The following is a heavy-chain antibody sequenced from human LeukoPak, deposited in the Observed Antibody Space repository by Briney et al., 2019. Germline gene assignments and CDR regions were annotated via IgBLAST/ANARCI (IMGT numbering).Heavy chain of an antibody. D-gene: IGHD2-2*02. V-gene: IGHV1-8*01. CDR3: ARGTPSCSSASCYNF. CDR1: GYTFTSYD. CDR2: MNPNSGNT. Sequence: GASVKVSCKASGYTFTSYDINWVRQASGQGLEWMGWMNPNSGNTGYAQRFQGRVTMTRDTSINTAYMELSNLRSDDTAVYYCARGTPSCSSASCYNFWGQGTLLTVSS. J-gene: IGHJ4*02.